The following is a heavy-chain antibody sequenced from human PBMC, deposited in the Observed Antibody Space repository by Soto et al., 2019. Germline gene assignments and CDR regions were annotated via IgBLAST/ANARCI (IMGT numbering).Heavy chain of an antibody. J-gene: IGHJ4*02. Sequence: GGSLRLSCAASGFTFSSYAMSWVRQALGKGLEWVSAISGSGGSTYYADSVKGRFTISRDNSKDTLYLQMNSLRAEDTAVYYCAKDLGTQYSSSSDYWGQGTLVTVSS. CDR1: GFTFSSYA. V-gene: IGHV3-23*01. CDR3: AKDLGTQYSSSSDY. D-gene: IGHD6-6*01. CDR2: ISGSGGST.